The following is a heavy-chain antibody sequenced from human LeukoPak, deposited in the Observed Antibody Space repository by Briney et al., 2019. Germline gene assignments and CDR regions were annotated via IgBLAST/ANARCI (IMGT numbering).Heavy chain of an antibody. J-gene: IGHJ3*02. CDR1: GGSISGQY. Sequence: PSETLSLTCSVSGGSISGQYWTWIRQPPGKRLEWIGYIYYSGSTNYNPSLKSRVTISIDTPKNQFSQKVRSVTAADTAVYYCARVYDFWSGYSEGAFDIWGQGTMVTVSS. D-gene: IGHD3-3*01. CDR2: IYYSGST. CDR3: ARVYDFWSGYSEGAFDI. V-gene: IGHV4-59*11.